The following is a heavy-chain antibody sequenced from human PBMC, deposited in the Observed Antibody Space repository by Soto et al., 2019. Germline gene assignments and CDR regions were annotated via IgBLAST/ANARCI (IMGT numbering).Heavy chain of an antibody. CDR1: GGSISSYY. D-gene: IGHD5-12*01. Sequence: QVQLQESGPGLVKPSETLSLTCTVSGGSISSYYWSWIRQPAGKGLEWIGRVYTSGSTNYNPSLRSRVTMSVDTSKNQFSLKLNSVTAADTAVYYCARYRPIVATSGYGMDVWGQGTAVTVSS. V-gene: IGHV4-4*07. CDR2: VYTSGST. CDR3: ARYRPIVATSGYGMDV. J-gene: IGHJ6*02.